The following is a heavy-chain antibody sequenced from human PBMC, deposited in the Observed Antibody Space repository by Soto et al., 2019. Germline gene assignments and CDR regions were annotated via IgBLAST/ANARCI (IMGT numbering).Heavy chain of an antibody. D-gene: IGHD3-10*01. Sequence: EVQLVESGGGLIQPGGSLRLSCAVSGFTVSNNYMSWVRQAPGKGLEGVSVIYSGGYTAYGDSVKGRFTISRDNSKNTLYLQKKGRRADETGVYSGGREPGGGGYWGQGTLVTVSS. CDR2: IYSGGYT. V-gene: IGHV3-53*01. CDR1: GFTVSNNY. CDR3: GREPGGGGY. J-gene: IGHJ4*02.